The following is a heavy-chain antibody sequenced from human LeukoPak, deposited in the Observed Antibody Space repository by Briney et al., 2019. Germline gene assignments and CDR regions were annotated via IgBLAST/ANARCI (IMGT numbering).Heavy chain of an antibody. Sequence: SETLSLTCAVSGDSISSTTYYWGWIRQPPGKGLEWIGTIYYSGSTYYNPSLKSRLTISVDTSKNRFSLKLSAVTAADTAVYYCARIQDGYKYYYGLDVWGQGTTVTVSS. CDR3: ARIQDGYKYYYGLDV. V-gene: IGHV4-39*01. J-gene: IGHJ6*02. D-gene: IGHD5-24*01. CDR2: IYYSGST. CDR1: GDSISSTTYY.